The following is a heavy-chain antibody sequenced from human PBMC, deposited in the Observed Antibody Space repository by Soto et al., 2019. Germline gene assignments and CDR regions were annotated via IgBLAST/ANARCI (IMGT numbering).Heavy chain of an antibody. CDR2: INHSGST. CDR1: GGSTSGYS. CDR3: AVEYSSSEWFDP. D-gene: IGHD6-6*01. Sequence: SETLALNCAVSGGSTSGYSCNWIRQPPGKGLEWIGEINHSGSTNYSPSLKSRVTISVDTSKNQFSLKLSSVTAADTAVYYCAVEYSSSEWFDPWGQGTLVTVSS. V-gene: IGHV4-34*01. J-gene: IGHJ5*02.